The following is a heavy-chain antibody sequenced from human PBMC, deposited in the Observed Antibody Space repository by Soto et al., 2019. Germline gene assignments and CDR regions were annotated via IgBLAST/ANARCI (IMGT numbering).Heavy chain of an antibody. CDR3: ARAGVRGVIINPHTNFDY. J-gene: IGHJ4*02. CDR2: ISAYNGNT. CDR1: GYTFTSYG. V-gene: IGHV1-18*01. Sequence: ASVKVSCKASGYTFTSYGISWVRQAPGQGLEWMGWISAYNGNTNYAQKLQGRVTMTTDTSTSTAYMELRSLRSDDTAVYYCARAGVRGVIINPHTNFDYWGQGTLVTVSS. D-gene: IGHD3-10*01.